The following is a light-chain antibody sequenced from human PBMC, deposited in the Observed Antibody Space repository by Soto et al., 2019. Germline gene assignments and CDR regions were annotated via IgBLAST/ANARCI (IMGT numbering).Light chain of an antibody. CDR1: QNVYNN. CDR2: DAS. Sequence: EIVMTQSPATLSVSPGEGATLSCKSSQNVYNNLAWYQQRPGQHPRLLIYDASTRATGSSARFSGSGYGTAFTLTISSLQSEDFAVYFCQQCRNWPLTFGGGTNVEIK. J-gene: IGKJ4*01. V-gene: IGKV3-15*01. CDR3: QQCRNWPLT.